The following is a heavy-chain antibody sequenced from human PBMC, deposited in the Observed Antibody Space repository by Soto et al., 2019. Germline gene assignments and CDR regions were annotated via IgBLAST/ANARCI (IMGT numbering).Heavy chain of an antibody. J-gene: IGHJ4*02. V-gene: IGHV1-8*01. CDR2: MDPKSGHT. Sequence: ASVKVSCKASEYTFTTYDISWVRQATGKGLERMGWMDPKSGHTDYAAKFQGRVTMTRNTPISTAYMERSSLRSDDTAVYYCARGRGWRDYWGQGTLVTVPS. CDR3: ARGRGWRDY. CDR1: EYTFTTYD. D-gene: IGHD2-15*01.